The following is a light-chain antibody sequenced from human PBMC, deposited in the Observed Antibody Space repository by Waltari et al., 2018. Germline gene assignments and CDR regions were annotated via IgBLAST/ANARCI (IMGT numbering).Light chain of an antibody. Sequence: SCRASQSVSRALAWYQQNPGQAPRRRIYGASNRATGIPDRFSGSGSGTDFSLIISRLEPEDFAVYYCQHYVSLPVTFGQGTKVEIK. J-gene: IGKJ1*01. V-gene: IGKV3-20*01. CDR1: QSVSRA. CDR2: GAS. CDR3: QHYVSLPVT.